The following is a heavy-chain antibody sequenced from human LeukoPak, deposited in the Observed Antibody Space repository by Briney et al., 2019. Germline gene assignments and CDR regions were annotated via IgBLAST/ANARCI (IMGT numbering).Heavy chain of an antibody. CDR2: INSDGSST. Sequence: GGSLTLSCEASGFPFSSYRMHWVRQVPGKGLVWVSRINSDGSSTSYADSVKGRFTISRDNAKNTLYLQMNSLRAADTAVYYCAELTSMVEQYWGQGTLVTVSS. V-gene: IGHV3-74*01. J-gene: IGHJ4*02. CDR1: GFPFSSYR. CDR3: AELTSMVEQY. D-gene: IGHD3-10*01.